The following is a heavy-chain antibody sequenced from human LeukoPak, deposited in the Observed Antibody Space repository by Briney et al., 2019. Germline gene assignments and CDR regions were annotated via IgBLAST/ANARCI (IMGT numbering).Heavy chain of an antibody. CDR1: GYSFTSYW. CDR2: IYPGDSDT. J-gene: IGHJ4*02. CDR3: ARITMVRGVIILKYFDY. V-gene: IGHV5-51*01. D-gene: IGHD3-10*01. Sequence: GESLKISCKGSGYSFTSYWIGWVRQMPGKGLEWMGIIYPGDSDTRYSPSFQGQVTISADKSISTAYLQWSSLKASDTAMYYCARITMVRGVIILKYFDYWGQGTLVTVSS.